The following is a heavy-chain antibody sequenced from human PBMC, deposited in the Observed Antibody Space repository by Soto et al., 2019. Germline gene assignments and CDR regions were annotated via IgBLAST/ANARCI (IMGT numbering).Heavy chain of an antibody. CDR3: ARTRRFIATVGTPFDP. J-gene: IGHJ5*02. V-gene: IGHV1-18*01. CDR2: ISAYNGNT. Sequence: QVQLVQSGAEVKKPGASVKVSCKASGYTFTSYGIIWVRQAPGQGLEWMGWISAYNGNTNYAQKLQGRVPMTTDTATSTANMELRSLKSDDTAVYYCARTRRFIATVGTPFDPWGQGTLVTVSS. D-gene: IGHD6-13*01. CDR1: GYTFTSYG.